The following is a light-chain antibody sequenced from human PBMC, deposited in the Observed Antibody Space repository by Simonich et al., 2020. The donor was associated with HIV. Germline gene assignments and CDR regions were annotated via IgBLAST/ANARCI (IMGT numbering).Light chain of an antibody. CDR3: SSYTSNNTWV. CDR2: DVN. V-gene: IGLV2-14*01. Sequence: QSALTQPASVSGSPGQSIPISCTGTSSDVASYNYVSWYQQHPGKAPILMIYDVNKRPSGISNRFSGSKSGNTASLTISGLQAEDEADYYCSSYTSNNTWVFGGGTKLTVL. CDR1: SSDVASYNY. J-gene: IGLJ3*02.